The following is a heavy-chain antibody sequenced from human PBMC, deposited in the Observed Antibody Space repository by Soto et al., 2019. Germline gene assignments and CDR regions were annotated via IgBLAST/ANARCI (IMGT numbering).Heavy chain of an antibody. J-gene: IGHJ4*02. CDR1: GASVSSTAYY. D-gene: IGHD1-26*01. V-gene: IGHV4-30-4*08. CDR3: ARAVRGSYYDY. CDR2: IYYSGST. Sequence: SETLSLTCTVFGASVSSTAYYWTWIRQPPGKGLEWIGYIYYSGSTYYNPSLKSRVTISVDTSKNQFSLKLSSVTAADTAVYYCARAVRGSYYDYWGQGTLVTVSS.